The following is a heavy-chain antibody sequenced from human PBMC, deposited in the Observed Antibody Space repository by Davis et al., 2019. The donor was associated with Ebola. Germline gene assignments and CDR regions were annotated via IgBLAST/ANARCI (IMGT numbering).Heavy chain of an antibody. CDR3: ARRLRFLEWLPTQWFDP. CDR1: GGSFSGYY. D-gene: IGHD3-3*01. CDR2: IYYSGST. V-gene: IGHV4-39*01. Sequence: SETLSLTCAVYGGSFSGYYWGWIRQPPGKGLEWIGSIYYSGSTYYNPSLKSRVTISVDTSKNQFSLKLSSVTAADTAVYYCARRLRFLEWLPTQWFDPWGQGTLVTVSS. J-gene: IGHJ5*02.